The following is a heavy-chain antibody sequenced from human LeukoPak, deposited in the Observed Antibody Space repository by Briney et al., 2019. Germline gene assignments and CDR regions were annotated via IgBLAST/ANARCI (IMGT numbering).Heavy chain of an antibody. CDR3: VRGYSAVVFDY. J-gene: IGHJ4*02. V-gene: IGHV3-74*01. Sequence: GGSLRLSCAASGFTFSSYWMHWVRQAPGKGLVWVSRINSDGSSRTYADSVKGRFTISRDNAKNTLYLQMNSLRDEDTAVYYCVRGYSAVVFDYWGQGTLVTVSS. D-gene: IGHD5-18*01. CDR1: GFTFSSYW. CDR2: INSDGSSR.